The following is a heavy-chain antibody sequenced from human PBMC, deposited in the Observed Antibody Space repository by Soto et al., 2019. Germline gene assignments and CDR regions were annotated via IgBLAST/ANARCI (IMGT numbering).Heavy chain of an antibody. CDR3: VRDPQRDDY. CDR2: ISANSGNT. J-gene: IGHJ4*01. Sequence: QVQLVQSGPGVKQPGASVKVSCKASGYSFTSYGVSWVRQAPGQGLEWVGWISANSGNTDYAQKFRGRVTMTTETPKCTANMDLRSLRSDDTAVYYCVRDPQRDDYWSHGPLVTVTS. V-gene: IGHV1-18*04. CDR1: GYSFTSYG. D-gene: IGHD6-25*01.